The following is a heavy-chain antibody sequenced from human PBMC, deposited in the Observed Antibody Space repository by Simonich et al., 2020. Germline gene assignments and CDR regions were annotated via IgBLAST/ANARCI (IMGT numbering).Heavy chain of an antibody. V-gene: IGHV3-7*01. D-gene: IGHD1-26*01. J-gene: IGHJ6*03. CDR1: GFTFSSYW. Sequence: EVQLVESGGGLVQPGGSLRLSCAASGFTFSSYWMSWVRQAPGKGMEWVAKIKQDGSEKYYVDSVKGRFTISRDNAKNSLYLQMNSLRAEDTAVYYCARTHSGSYYYYYYMDVWGKGTTVTVSS. CDR3: ARTHSGSYYYYYYMDV. CDR2: IKQDGSEK.